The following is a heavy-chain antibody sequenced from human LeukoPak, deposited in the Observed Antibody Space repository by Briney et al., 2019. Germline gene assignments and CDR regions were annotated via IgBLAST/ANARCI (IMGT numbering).Heavy chain of an antibody. Sequence: SETLSLTCIVSGGSISTYYWSWIRQPPGKGLEWIGYIYHSGSTYYNPSLKSRVTISVDRSKNQFSLKLSSVTAADTAVYYCARERALGAAAGTDYWGQGTLVTVSS. CDR3: ARERALGAAAGTDY. V-gene: IGHV4-59*12. CDR1: GGSISTYY. CDR2: IYHSGST. D-gene: IGHD6-13*01. J-gene: IGHJ4*02.